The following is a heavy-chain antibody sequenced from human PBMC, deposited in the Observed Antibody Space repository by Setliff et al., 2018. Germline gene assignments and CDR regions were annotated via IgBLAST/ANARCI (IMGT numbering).Heavy chain of an antibody. CDR3: AKQGDLAFDY. CDR1: GYPFVGYF. CDR2: IDPKSGRT. V-gene: IGHV1-2*02. J-gene: IGHJ4*02. D-gene: IGHD3-16*01. Sequence: ASVKVSCKTSGYPFVGYFIYWMRQAPGQGLEWVGWIDPKSGRTKYAVKFQGRVTMTRDTSSSTIYMEVNSLTSDDTAVYFCAKQGDLAFDYGGQGTQVTGSS.